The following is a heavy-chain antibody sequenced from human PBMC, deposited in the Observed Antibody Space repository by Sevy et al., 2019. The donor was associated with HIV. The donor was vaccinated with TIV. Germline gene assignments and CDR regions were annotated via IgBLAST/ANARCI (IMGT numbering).Heavy chain of an antibody. V-gene: IGHV3-7*01. D-gene: IGHD1-7*01. Sequence: GGSLRLSCAASGFTFSKYWMGWVRQAPGKGLEWVANIKQDAGQKYFVYSVKRRFTISRDNAKNSLYLQMNSLRAEDTAIYYCARDDGNYYFHYWGQGTLVTVSS. CDR2: IKQDAGQK. CDR3: ARDDGNYYFHY. J-gene: IGHJ4*02. CDR1: GFTFSKYW.